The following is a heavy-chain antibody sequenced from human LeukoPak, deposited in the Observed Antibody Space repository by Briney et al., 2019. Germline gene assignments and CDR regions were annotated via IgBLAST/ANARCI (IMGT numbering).Heavy chain of an antibody. J-gene: IGHJ4*02. Sequence: GASVKVSCTASGYALSTFSLNWVRQAPGQGLEWMGWINTNTGDPMYAQGFIGRFVFSLDTSVNTAYLQISGLKAEDTAVYYCVRPGVGSGYSFPFEYWGQGTLVTVSS. CDR1: GYALSTFS. CDR3: VRPGVGSGYSFPFEY. CDR2: INTNTGDP. V-gene: IGHV7-4-1*02. D-gene: IGHD3-22*01.